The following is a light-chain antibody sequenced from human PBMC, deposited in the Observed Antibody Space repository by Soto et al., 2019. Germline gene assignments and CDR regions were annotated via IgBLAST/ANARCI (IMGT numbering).Light chain of an antibody. CDR3: QQLNSYPLT. CDR1: QTIATF. Sequence: IQMTQSPSSLSASVGDRVTITCRASQTIATFLNWYQQKPGKAPKLLIYDVSSLERGVPSRFSGSGSGTEFTLTISSLQPEDFATYYCQQLNSYPLTFGGGTKVDIK. CDR2: DVS. J-gene: IGKJ4*01. V-gene: IGKV1-13*02.